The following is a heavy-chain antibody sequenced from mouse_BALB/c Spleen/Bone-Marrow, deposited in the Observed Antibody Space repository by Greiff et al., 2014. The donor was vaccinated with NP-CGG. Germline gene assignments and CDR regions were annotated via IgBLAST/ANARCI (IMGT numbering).Heavy chain of an antibody. V-gene: IGHV2-9*02. CDR3: ARDREYGYYYVMDY. CDR1: GFSLTTYG. CDR2: IWAGGGT. J-gene: IGHJ4*01. D-gene: IGHD2-2*01. Sequence: VKLQESGPGLVAPSQSLSITCTVSGFSLTTYGVHWVRQTPGKGLEWLGVIWAGGGTNYNSALMSRLSISKDNSKSQVFLKMNSLQIGDRAMYHCARDREYGYYYVMDYWGQGTSITVSS.